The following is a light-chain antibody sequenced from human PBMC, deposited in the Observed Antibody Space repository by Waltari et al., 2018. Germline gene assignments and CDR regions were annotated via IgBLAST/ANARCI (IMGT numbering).Light chain of an antibody. J-gene: IGLJ1*01. CDR1: ISNLGSNS. V-gene: IGLV1-47*01. CDR3: ASWDESHYV. CDR2: RNN. Sequence: QSVLTQPPSASETPGQRVLISCSGSISNLGSNSLYWYQQPPGTAPQPLICRNNHRPSGVPDRFSGSKSGTSASLAISGLRSEDEGVYYCASWDESHYVFGSGTRVTVV.